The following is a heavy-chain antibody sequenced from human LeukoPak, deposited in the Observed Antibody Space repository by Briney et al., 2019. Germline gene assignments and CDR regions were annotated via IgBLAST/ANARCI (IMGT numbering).Heavy chain of an antibody. J-gene: IGHJ4*02. CDR3: ARHECGGSCYPEDY. V-gene: IGHV4-59*08. Sequence: SETLSLTCTVSGGSISNYYWSWIRQSPGKGLEWIGYIYYTGNTNYNPSLESRVIISVDTFKNQFSLKLSSVTAADTAVYYCARHECGGSCYPEDYWGQGTLVTVSS. CDR2: IYYTGNT. D-gene: IGHD2-15*01. CDR1: GGSISNYY.